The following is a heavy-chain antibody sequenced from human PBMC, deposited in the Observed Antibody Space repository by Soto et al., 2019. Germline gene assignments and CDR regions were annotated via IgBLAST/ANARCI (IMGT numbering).Heavy chain of an antibody. CDR1: GGSFSGYY. V-gene: IGHV4-34*01. CDR3: ARTSSKRIAARQHYYYYYYMDV. J-gene: IGHJ6*03. Sequence: SETLSLTCAVYGGSFSGYYWSWIRQPPGKGLEWIGEINHSGSTNYNPSLKSRVTISVDTSKNQFSLKLSSVTAADTAVYYCARTSSKRIAARQHYYYYYYMDVWGKGTTVTVSS. D-gene: IGHD6-6*01. CDR2: INHSGST.